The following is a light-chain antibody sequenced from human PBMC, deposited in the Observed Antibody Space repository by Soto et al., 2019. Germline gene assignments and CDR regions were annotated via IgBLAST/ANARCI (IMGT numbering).Light chain of an antibody. J-gene: IGLJ1*01. CDR1: SSNVGTNL. Sequence: VLTHPPSASGNPGQRVNISCSARSSNVGTNLVSWYRRLPGTAPKLLSYARIQRPSGVPDRFSGSTSGTSASLAISGLQSVEEADYYCAVWDDSLNGYVFGTGTKV. V-gene: IGLV1-44*01. CDR3: AVWDDSLNGYV. CDR2: ARI.